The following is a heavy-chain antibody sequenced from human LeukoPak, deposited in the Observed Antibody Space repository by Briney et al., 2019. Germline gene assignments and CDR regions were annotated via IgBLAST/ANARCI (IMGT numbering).Heavy chain of an antibody. V-gene: IGHV3-23*01. CDR3: AKGLYCSSTSCSTHYYYYYGMDV. CDR2: ISGSGGST. J-gene: IGHJ6*04. Sequence: GGSLRLSCAASGFTFSSYAMSWVRQAPGKGLEWASAISGSGGSTYYADSVKGRFTISRDNSKNTLYLQVNSLRAEDTAVYYCAKGLYCSSTSCSTHYYYYYGMDVWGKGTTVTVSS. D-gene: IGHD2-2*01. CDR1: GFTFSSYA.